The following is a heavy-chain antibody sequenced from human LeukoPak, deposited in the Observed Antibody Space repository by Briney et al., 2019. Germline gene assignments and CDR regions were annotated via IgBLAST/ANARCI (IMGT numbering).Heavy chain of an antibody. J-gene: IGHJ3*02. CDR3: ARDRGSSWYFDAFDI. CDR1: GGSISSYY. V-gene: IGHV4-4*07. Sequence: KSSETLSLTCTVSGGSISSYYWSWIRQPAGKGLEWIGRIYTSGSTNYNPSLKSRVTMSVDTSKNQFSLKLSSVTAADTAVYYCARDRGSSWYFDAFDIWGQGTMVTVSS. D-gene: IGHD6-13*01. CDR2: IYTSGST.